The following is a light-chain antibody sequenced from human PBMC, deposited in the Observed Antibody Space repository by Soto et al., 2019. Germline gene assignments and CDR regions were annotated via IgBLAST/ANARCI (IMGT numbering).Light chain of an antibody. CDR1: QSVSSN. J-gene: IGKJ4*01. CDR2: GAS. CDR3: QQYNNWLT. V-gene: IGKV3-15*01. Sequence: EIVMTQSPATLSVSPGERATLSCRASQSVSSNLAWYQQKPGQAPRLLIYGASTRATGIPARFSGSGSGTEFTLNISSLQSEDFAVYYCQQYNNWLTFGGGTKVEI.